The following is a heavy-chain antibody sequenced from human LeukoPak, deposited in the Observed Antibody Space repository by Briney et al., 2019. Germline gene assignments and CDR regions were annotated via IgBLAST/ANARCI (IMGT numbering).Heavy chain of an antibody. CDR2: IRYDGSNK. D-gene: IGHD2-2*01. Sequence: GRSLRLSCAASGFTFSSYAMHWVRQAPGKGLEWVAFIRYDGSNKYYADSVKGRFTISRDNSKNTLYLQMNSLRAEDTAVYYCAKDLKYCSSTSCSYFDYWGQGTLVTVSS. J-gene: IGHJ4*02. CDR1: GFTFSSYA. CDR3: AKDLKYCSSTSCSYFDY. V-gene: IGHV3-30*02.